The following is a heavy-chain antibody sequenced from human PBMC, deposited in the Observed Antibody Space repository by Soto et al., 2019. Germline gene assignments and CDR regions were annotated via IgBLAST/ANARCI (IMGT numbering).Heavy chain of an antibody. CDR1: GGSISSGDSY. V-gene: IGHV4-30-4*01. J-gene: IGHJ4*02. CDR2: IYRSGTT. CDR3: ARDRGYTFGYFDY. D-gene: IGHD5-18*01. Sequence: QVQLQESGPRLVKPSQTLYVACTVSGGSISSGDSYWSWIRQPPGKGLEWIGSIYRSGTTYYNPSLKSRVTSSVDTSSNQVYGKLVSVTAADTAIYYCARDRGYTFGYFDYWGQGILVTVSS.